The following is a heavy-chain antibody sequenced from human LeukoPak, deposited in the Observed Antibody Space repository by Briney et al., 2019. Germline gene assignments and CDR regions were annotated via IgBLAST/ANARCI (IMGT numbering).Heavy chain of an antibody. V-gene: IGHV1-46*01. Sequence: ASVKVSCKASGYTFTSYYMQWVRQAPGQGLEWMGIINPSGGSTSYAQKFQGRVTMTRDTSTSTVYMELRSLRSDDTAVYYCARLAGGWYGTYYFDYWGQGTLVTVSS. J-gene: IGHJ4*02. CDR3: ARLAGGWYGTYYFDY. CDR1: GYTFTSYY. CDR2: INPSGGST. D-gene: IGHD6-19*01.